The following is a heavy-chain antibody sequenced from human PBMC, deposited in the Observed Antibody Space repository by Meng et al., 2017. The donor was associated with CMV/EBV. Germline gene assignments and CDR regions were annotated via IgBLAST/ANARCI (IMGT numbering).Heavy chain of an antibody. CDR2: ISYDGSNK. CDR1: GFTFSSYA. D-gene: IGHD2-2*01. V-gene: IGHV3-30*04. CDR3: ARDLWPAAIRTPYYYGMDV. Sequence: GESLKTSCAASGFTFSSYAMHWVRQAPGKGLEWVAVISYDGSNKYYADSVKGRFTISRDNSKNTLYLQMNSLRAEDTAVYYCARDLWPAAIRTPYYYGMDVWGQGTTVTVSS. J-gene: IGHJ6*02.